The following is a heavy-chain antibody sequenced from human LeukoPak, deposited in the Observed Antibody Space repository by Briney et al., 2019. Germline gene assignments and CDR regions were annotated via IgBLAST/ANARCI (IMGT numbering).Heavy chain of an antibody. Sequence: ASVKVSCKASGYTFTSYYMHWVRQAPGEGLEWMGIINPTGGSTSYAQKFQGRVTMTRDTSTSTVYMELSSLRSEDTAVYYCARRGASSGGLDYWGQGTLVTVSS. CDR3: ARRGASSGGLDY. CDR1: GYTFTSYY. CDR2: INPTGGST. V-gene: IGHV1-46*01. D-gene: IGHD6-19*01. J-gene: IGHJ4*02.